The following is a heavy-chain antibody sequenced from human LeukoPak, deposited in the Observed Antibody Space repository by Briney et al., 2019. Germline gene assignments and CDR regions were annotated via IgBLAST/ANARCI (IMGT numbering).Heavy chain of an antibody. J-gene: IGHJ4*02. CDR1: GYTFTGYY. CDR3: ARGHDSSGLYPWVPDF. D-gene: IGHD6-19*01. V-gene: IGHV1-2*02. CDR2: MNPKSGGT. Sequence: GASVKVSCKASGYTFTGYYIHWVRQAPGHGLECMGWMNPKSGGTNFTQSLQGRVTLTRDTSRSTAYMELNTLRSDDTAVYYCARGHDSSGLYPWVPDFWGQGTLVTVSS.